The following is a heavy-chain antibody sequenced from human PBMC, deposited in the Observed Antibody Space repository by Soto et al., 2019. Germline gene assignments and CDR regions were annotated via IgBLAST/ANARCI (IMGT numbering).Heavy chain of an antibody. CDR3: ARALCTNGVCYFDY. Sequence: PSETLSLTCAVSGGSISSDDYSWSWIRQPPGKGLEWIGYIYHSGSTYYNPSLKSRVTISVDTSKNQFSLKLSSVTAADTAVYYCARALCTNGVCYFDYWGQGTLVTVSS. V-gene: IGHV4-30-2*05. CDR1: GGSISSDDYS. D-gene: IGHD2-8*01. CDR2: IYHSGST. J-gene: IGHJ4*02.